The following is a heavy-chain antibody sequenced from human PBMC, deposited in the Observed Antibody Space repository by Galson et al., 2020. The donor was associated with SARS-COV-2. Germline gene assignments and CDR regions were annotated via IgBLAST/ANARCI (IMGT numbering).Heavy chain of an antibody. D-gene: IGHD3-22*01. CDR3: AGDRRLGAFDI. Sequence: QLGESLKISCAASGFNFRSYWMSWVRQAPGKGLEWVANIQEDGSEKYYVDSVEGRFTIARDNAKQSLSLQMNSVRAEDTAGYDCAGDRRLGAFDIWGQGTLVTVSS. V-gene: IGHV3-7*01. CDR1: GFNFRSYW. CDR2: IQEDGSEK. J-gene: IGHJ4*03.